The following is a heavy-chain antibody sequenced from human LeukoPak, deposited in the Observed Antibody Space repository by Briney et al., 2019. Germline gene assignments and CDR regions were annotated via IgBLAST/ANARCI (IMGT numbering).Heavy chain of an antibody. CDR2: ISAYNGNT. V-gene: IGHV1-18*01. Sequence: ASVKVSCKASGYTFTGYDISWVRQAPGQGLEWMGWISAYNGNTKYAQKFQGRVTITRNTSISTAYMELSSLRSEDTAVYYCARAIAAAGRYYYYYYYMDVWGKGTTVTVSS. J-gene: IGHJ6*03. CDR1: GYTFTGYD. CDR3: ARAIAAAGRYYYYYYYMDV. D-gene: IGHD6-13*01.